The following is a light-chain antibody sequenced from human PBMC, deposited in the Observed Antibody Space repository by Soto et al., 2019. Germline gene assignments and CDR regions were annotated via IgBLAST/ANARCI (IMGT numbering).Light chain of an antibody. CDR3: QHYDNLLPFI. J-gene: IGKJ4*01. CDR2: DAS. Sequence: IRRTQKLSRLSASVGEKVPMVGVLSQGITNDLVWYQQNPGKAHELLIFDASNLEEGGRPRFSGSGSGTDVSSSFSSLQPEDVATYCCQHYDNLLPFIFGRGPKV. V-gene: IGKV1-33*01. CDR1: QGITND.